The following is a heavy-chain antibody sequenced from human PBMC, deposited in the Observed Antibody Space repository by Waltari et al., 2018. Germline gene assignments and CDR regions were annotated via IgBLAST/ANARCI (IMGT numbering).Heavy chain of an antibody. Sequence: QVHLQQSGPGLVKPSQTLSLTCAVSNYSISRGSHWAWIRQPPGGGLGWIGSIFHNGLSYYNPSLRSRVIMSVDTSKNQLSLRLNSVTATDAAVYSCARNNRGAGAFDFWGQGILVTVSS. CDR2: IFHNGLS. V-gene: IGHV4-38-2*01. CDR3: ARNNRGAGAFDF. CDR1: NYSISRGSH. D-gene: IGHD3-10*01. J-gene: IGHJ4*02.